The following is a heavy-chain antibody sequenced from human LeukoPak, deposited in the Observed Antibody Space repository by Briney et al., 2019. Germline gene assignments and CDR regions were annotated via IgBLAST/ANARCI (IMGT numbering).Heavy chain of an antibody. Sequence: SVKVSCKASGGTFSSYAISWVRQAPGQGLEWMGRITPILGIANYAQKFQGRVTITADKSTSTAYMELSSLRSEDTAVYYCARGNGFTYYYDSSGYCGYWGQGTLVTVSS. V-gene: IGHV1-69*04. CDR2: ITPILGIA. CDR3: ARGNGFTYYYDSSGYCGY. D-gene: IGHD3-22*01. CDR1: GGTFSSYA. J-gene: IGHJ4*02.